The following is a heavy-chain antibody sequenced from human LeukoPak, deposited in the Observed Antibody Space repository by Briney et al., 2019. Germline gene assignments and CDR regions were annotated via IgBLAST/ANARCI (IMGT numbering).Heavy chain of an antibody. CDR3: AKDAAGPEY. V-gene: IGHV3-23*01. D-gene: IGHD6-13*01. CDR2: ISAGGGST. J-gene: IGHJ4*02. CDR1: GLTFSDYS. Sequence: PGGSLRLSCVASGLTFSDYSMTWVRQAPGKRLFWVSGISAGGGSTYYADSVKGRFTISRDNSRNTLYLQMSSLRAEDTAVYYCAKDAAGPEYWGQGTLVTVSS.